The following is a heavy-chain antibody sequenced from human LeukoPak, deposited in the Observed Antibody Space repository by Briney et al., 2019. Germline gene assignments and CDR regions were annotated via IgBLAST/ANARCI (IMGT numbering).Heavy chain of an antibody. J-gene: IGHJ4*02. CDR1: GFPLSSYS. V-gene: IGHV3-48*01. CDR2: ISSSGSAI. CDR3: VRVKGSYFDY. Sequence: GGSLRLSCAASGFPLSSYSINWVRQAPGEGLEWVSYISSSGSAIYYVDPVKGRFTVSRDNAKNSLFLQMNSPRAEDTAVYYCVRVKGSYFDYWGQGALVTVSS. D-gene: IGHD2-15*01.